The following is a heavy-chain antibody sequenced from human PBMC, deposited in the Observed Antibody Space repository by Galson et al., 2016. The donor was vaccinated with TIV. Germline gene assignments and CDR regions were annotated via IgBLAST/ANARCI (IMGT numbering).Heavy chain of an antibody. V-gene: IGHV4-61*09. CDR2: IHTSGSTYD. J-gene: IGHJ5*02. CDR1: GGSISRGSQY. CDR3: ARGWGGDNYWFDP. D-gene: IGHD5-24*01. Sequence: TLSLTCTVSGGSISRGSQYWTWIRQSAGQGLEWIGYIHTSGSTYDNDNPSLKSRVSISLDPSKSQFSLKLKSVTAADTAVYYCARGWGGDNYWFDPWGQGTLVTVSS.